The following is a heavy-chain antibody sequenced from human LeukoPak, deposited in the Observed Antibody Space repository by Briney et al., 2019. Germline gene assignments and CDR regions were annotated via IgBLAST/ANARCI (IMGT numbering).Heavy chain of an antibody. CDR3: ARDILWYSSGWDPDY. V-gene: IGHV3-21*01. CDR2: ISSSSSYI. CDR1: GFTFRSHR. D-gene: IGHD6-19*01. Sequence: GGSLRLSCAASGFTFRSHRMNWVRQAPGKGLEWVSSISSSSSYIYYADSVKGRFTISRDNAKNSLYLQMNSLRAEDTAVYYCARDILWYSSGWDPDYWGQGTLVTVSS. J-gene: IGHJ4*02.